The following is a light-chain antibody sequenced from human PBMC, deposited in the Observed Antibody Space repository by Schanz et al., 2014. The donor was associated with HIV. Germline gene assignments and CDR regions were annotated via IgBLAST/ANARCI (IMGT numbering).Light chain of an antibody. CDR1: QSLKSR. Sequence: DIQMTQSPSTLSASVGDRVNITCRASQSLKSRLAWYQQKPGKAPKVLIYKASSLETGVPSTFSGSGSETEFTLTISSLQTDDFATYYCQQYNSYSYTFGQGTKLEIK. J-gene: IGKJ2*01. CDR2: KAS. CDR3: QQYNSYSYT. V-gene: IGKV1-5*03.